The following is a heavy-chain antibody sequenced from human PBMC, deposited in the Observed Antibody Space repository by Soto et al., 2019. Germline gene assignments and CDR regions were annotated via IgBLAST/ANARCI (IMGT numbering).Heavy chain of an antibody. V-gene: IGHV4-39*01. CDR2: VYYSGSF. CDR3: ERLWHDNSGYYYSFDQ. D-gene: IGHD3-22*01. CDR1: GGSISNGDYD. Sequence: SETLSLTCTVAGGSISNGDYDWGWIREPPGNGLEGIGRVYYSGSFFYNPSLKSRVTMSVDTSKNQCSRRVNAVTAADTSLYYCERLWHDNSGYYYSFDQWGQGTLVTVSS. J-gene: IGHJ4*02.